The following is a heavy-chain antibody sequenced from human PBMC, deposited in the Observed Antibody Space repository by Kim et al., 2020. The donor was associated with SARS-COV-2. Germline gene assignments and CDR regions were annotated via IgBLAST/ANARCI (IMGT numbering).Heavy chain of an antibody. V-gene: IGHV4-31*03. CDR2: IYYSGST. CDR3: ARDYRRGYSYLDY. D-gene: IGHD5-18*01. Sequence: SETLSLTCTVSGGSISSGGYYWSWIRQHPGKGLEWIGYIYYSGSTYYNPSLKSRVTISVDTSKNQFSLKLSSVTAADTAVYYCARDYRRGYSYLDYWGQGTLVTVSS. J-gene: IGHJ4*02. CDR1: GGSISSGGYY.